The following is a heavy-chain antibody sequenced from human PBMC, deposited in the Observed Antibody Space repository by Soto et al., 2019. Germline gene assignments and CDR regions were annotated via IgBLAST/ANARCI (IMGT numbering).Heavy chain of an antibody. D-gene: IGHD2-21*02. V-gene: IGHV3-15*01. CDR3: TTAPHVVVTSIGWFDP. CDR2: IKSNTDGGTT. Sequence: EVQLVESGGGLIQPGGSLRLSCVASGFTFSNAWMTWVRQAPGKGLEWVGRIKSNTDGGTTDYAAPVKGRFTMSRDDSKNTLYLQMNSLKTEDTAVYYCTTAPHVVVTSIGWFDPWGQGTLVTVSS. J-gene: IGHJ5*02. CDR1: GFTFSNAW.